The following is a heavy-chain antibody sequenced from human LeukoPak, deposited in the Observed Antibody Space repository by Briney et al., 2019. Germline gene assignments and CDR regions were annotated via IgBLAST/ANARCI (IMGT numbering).Heavy chain of an antibody. D-gene: IGHD3-22*01. CDR2: IYHTEST. Sequence: PSGTLSLTCAVSGGSISSGNWWRLVRQPPGEGLEWIGEIYHTESTNYNLSLKSRVTISVDKSKNQFSLKLSSVTAADTAVYYCATEAYYASSGPHFDYWGQGTLVTVSS. CDR3: ATEAYYASSGPHFDY. V-gene: IGHV4-4*02. J-gene: IGHJ4*02. CDR1: GGSISSGNW.